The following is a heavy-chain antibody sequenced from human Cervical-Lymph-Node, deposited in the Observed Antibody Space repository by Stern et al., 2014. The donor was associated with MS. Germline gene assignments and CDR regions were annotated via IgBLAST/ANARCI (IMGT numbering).Heavy chain of an antibody. D-gene: IGHD1-26*01. CDR2: IIPIFATT. V-gene: IGHV1-69*01. CDR1: GDTFSSYI. J-gene: IGHJ4*02. Sequence: VQLVQSGADVKKPGSSVKVSCNVSGDTFSSYILNWVRQAPGQGLEWMGGIIPIFATTTYSQRFQGKVTITADGSTSTSYLEVSSLTSEDTAVYYCAREGIPGAGGTFDNWGQGTLVIVSS. CDR3: AREGIPGAGGTFDN.